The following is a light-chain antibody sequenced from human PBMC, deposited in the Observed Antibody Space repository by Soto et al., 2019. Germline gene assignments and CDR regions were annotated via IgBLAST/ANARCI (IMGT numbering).Light chain of an antibody. J-gene: IGKJ4*01. Sequence: DIVMTQSPDSLAVSLGERATINCKASQSVLYSSNNKNYLAWYQQKPGQPPNLLIYWASTRESGVPDRFSGSGSGTDFTLTISTLQAEDVAVYYCQQYYTTLVTFGGATKVEIK. CDR3: QQYYTTLVT. V-gene: IGKV4-1*01. CDR1: QSVLYSSNNKNY. CDR2: WAS.